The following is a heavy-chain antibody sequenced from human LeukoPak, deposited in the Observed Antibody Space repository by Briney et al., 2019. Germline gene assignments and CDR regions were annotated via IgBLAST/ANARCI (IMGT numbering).Heavy chain of an antibody. J-gene: IGHJ4*02. CDR1: GFTFSSYW. V-gene: IGHV3-7*01. CDR3: AAHVGNAGDFGY. Sequence: GGSLRLSCAASGFTFSSYWMTWVRQAPGKGLEWVANIEQDGSEKYYVDSVKGRFTISRDNAKNSLYLQMNSLRAEDTAVYYCAAHVGNAGDFGYWGQGTLVAVSS. CDR2: IEQDGSEK. D-gene: IGHD4-23*01.